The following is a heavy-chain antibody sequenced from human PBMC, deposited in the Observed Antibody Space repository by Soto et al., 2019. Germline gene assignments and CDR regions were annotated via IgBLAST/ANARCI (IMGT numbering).Heavy chain of an antibody. J-gene: IGHJ4*02. CDR2: IIPIFGTA. CDR3: ARDIQPRRDGYNSFDY. V-gene: IGHV1-69*06. Sequence: SVKVSFKASGGTFSSYAISWLRQAPGQGLEWMGGIIPIFGTANYAQKFQGRVTITADKSTSTAYMELSSLRSEDTAVYYCARDIQPRRDGYNSFDYWGQGTLVTVSS. CDR1: GGTFSSYA. D-gene: IGHD5-12*01.